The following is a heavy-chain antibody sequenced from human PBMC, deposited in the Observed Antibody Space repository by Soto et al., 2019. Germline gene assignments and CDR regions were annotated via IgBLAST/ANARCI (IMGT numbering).Heavy chain of an antibody. CDR2: INPSGGSP. CDR1: GYTFTSYY. V-gene: IGHV1-46*01. CDR3: ARGQYSSSWYGAFDS. Sequence: ASVKVSCKASGYTFTSYYMHWVRQAPGQGLEWMGIINPSGGSPSYAQKFQGRVAMTRGTSTNTVYMELSGLRSGDTAVYYCARGQYSSSWYGAFDSWGQGTLVNVSS. D-gene: IGHD6-13*01. J-gene: IGHJ4*02.